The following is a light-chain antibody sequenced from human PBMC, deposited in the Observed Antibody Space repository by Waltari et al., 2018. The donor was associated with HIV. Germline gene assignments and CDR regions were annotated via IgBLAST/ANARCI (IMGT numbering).Light chain of an antibody. J-gene: IGLJ3*02. Sequence: QSALTQPASVSGSPGQSITISCTGTSRDVGSYNLVSWYQQPPGKAPKPMIYEVSKRPSGVSNRFSGSKSGNTASLTISGLQAEDEADYYCCSYAGSSTWVFGGGTKLTVL. V-gene: IGLV2-23*02. CDR3: CSYAGSSTWV. CDR1: SRDVGSYNL. CDR2: EVS.